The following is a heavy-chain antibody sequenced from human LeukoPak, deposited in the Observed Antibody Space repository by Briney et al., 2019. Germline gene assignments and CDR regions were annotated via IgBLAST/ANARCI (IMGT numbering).Heavy chain of an antibody. V-gene: IGHV4-4*07. CDR1: GGSISSYY. CDR2: IYTSGST. D-gene: IGHD2-15*01. CDR3: AAVNVLRTTSDAFDI. Sequence: SETLSLTCTVSGGSISSYYRSWIRQPAGKGLEWIGRIYTSGSTNYNPSLKSRVTMSVDTSKNQFSLKLSSVTAADTAVYYCAAVNVLRTTSDAFDIWGQGTMVTVSS. J-gene: IGHJ3*02.